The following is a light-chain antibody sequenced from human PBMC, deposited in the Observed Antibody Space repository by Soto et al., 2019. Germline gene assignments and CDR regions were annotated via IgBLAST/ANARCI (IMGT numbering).Light chain of an antibody. CDR1: QGVTTN. CDR2: DVS. V-gene: IGKV3-15*01. Sequence: IVMTQSPGTLSVSAGERATLSCRAGQGVTTNFAWYQQKSGQSPRLLIYDVSIRATGVPARFSGTGSETDFTLTISGLQSEDSAVYFCQQYNNWPFSFGQGPRLEIK. J-gene: IGKJ5*01. CDR3: QQYNNWPFS.